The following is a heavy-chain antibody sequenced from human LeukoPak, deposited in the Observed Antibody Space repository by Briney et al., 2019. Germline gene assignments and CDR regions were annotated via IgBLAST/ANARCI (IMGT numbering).Heavy chain of an antibody. D-gene: IGHD4-17*01. CDR2: IWYDGNNK. CDR3: AAAYGEGWFDP. V-gene: IGHV3-33*01. J-gene: IGHJ5*02. Sequence: GGSLRLSCAASGFNLSTYGMHWVRQAPGKGLEWVADIWYDGNNKFYADSVKGRFTISRDNSKNTVHLQMYSLRDEDTAVYYCAAAYGEGWFDPWGQGTQVTVSS. CDR1: GFNLSTYG.